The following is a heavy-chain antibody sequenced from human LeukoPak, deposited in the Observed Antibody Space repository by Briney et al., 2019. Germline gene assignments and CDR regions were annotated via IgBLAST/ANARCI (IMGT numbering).Heavy chain of an antibody. CDR3: ARGLRRLAGYGYYYYYYMDV. Sequence: MTSETLSLTCAVYGGSFSGYYWSWIRQPPGKGLEWIGKINHSGSTNYNPSLKSRVTISVDTSKNQFSLELFSVTAADTALYYCARGLRRLAGYGYYYYYYMDVWAKGTTVSVSS. CDR1: GGSFSGYY. CDR2: INHSGST. V-gene: IGHV4-34*01. D-gene: IGHD5-18*01. J-gene: IGHJ6*03.